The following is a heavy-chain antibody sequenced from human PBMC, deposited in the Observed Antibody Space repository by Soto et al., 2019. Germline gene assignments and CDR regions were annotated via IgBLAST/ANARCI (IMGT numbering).Heavy chain of an antibody. J-gene: IGHJ4*02. CDR2: IIHNEST. CDR3: ARVASVTGAGEFDY. CDR1: GGSFSAYY. D-gene: IGHD6-19*01. V-gene: IGHV4-34*12. Sequence: SETLSLTCAVYGGSFSAYYWSGVRQPPGKGLEWIGEIIHNESTKYNPSLKSRVTISVDTSKNQFSLKLSSMTAADTAVDYCARVASVTGAGEFDYWGQGTLVTVSS.